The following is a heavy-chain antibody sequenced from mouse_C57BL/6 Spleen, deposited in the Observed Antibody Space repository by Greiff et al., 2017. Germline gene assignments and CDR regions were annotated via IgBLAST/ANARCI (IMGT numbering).Heavy chain of an antibody. V-gene: IGHV14-1*01. CDR3: ATFEGLAY. CDR2: IDPEDGGT. Sequence: VQLQQSGAELVRPGASVKLSCTASGFNITDYYMHWVKQRPEQGLEWIGRIDPEDGGTEYAPKFQGKAPMTADTSSNTAYLKLSSLASEDTAAYYCATFEGLAYWGQGTLVTVAA. J-gene: IGHJ3*01. CDR1: GFNITDYY.